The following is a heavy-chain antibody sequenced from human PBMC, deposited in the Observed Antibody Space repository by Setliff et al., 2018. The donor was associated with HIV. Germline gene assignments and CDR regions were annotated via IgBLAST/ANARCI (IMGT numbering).Heavy chain of an antibody. CDR3: ARVSCSSWYSIPRYYYYSMDV. V-gene: IGHV4-34*01. CDR1: GGSFSDYY. Sequence: PSETLSLTCAVYGGSFSDYYWSWIRQPPGKGLEWIGEIQHSGGINYNPSLRSRVTTSVDTSKNQFSLRLRSVTAADTAVYYCARVSCSSWYSIPRYYYYSMDVWGNGTTVTVSS. D-gene: IGHD6-13*01. CDR2: IQHSGGI. J-gene: IGHJ6*03.